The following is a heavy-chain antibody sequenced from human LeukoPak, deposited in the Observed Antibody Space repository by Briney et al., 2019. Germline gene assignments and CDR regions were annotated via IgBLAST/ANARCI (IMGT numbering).Heavy chain of an antibody. CDR3: ARDRHMIVLDHAFDI. Sequence: PGGSLRLSCAASGFTFSSYGMHWVRQAPGKGLEWVAFIRYDGSNKYYADSVKGRFTISRDNSKNTLYLQMNSLRAEDTAVYYCARDRHMIVLDHAFDIWGQGTMVTVSS. CDR2: IRYDGSNK. CDR1: GFTFSSYG. V-gene: IGHV3-30*02. D-gene: IGHD3-22*01. J-gene: IGHJ3*02.